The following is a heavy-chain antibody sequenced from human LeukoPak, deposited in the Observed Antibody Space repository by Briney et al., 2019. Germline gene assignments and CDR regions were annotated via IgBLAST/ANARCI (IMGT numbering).Heavy chain of an antibody. V-gene: IGHV4-38-2*02. J-gene: IGHJ6*03. CDR1: GYSISSGYY. CDR3: ARGHGCTNGVCYHYYYYYYMDV. D-gene: IGHD2-8*01. CDR2: IYHSGST. Sequence: SETLSLTCTVSGYSISSGYYWGWIRQPPGKGLEWIGSIYHSGSTYYNPSLKSRVTISVDTSKNQFSLKLSSVTAADTAVYYCARGHGCTNGVCYHYYYYYYMDVWGKGTTVTVSS.